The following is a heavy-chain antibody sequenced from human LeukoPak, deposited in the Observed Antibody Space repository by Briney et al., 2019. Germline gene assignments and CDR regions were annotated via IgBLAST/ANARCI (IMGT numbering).Heavy chain of an antibody. J-gene: IGHJ4*02. D-gene: IGHD5-18*01. CDR1: GVSISSSNSY. Sequence: SETLSLTCTVSGVSISSSNSYWGWIRQPPGTGLEWIGSVYYSGNTHYNPSLKRRVTISVDTSKNQFSLRLSSVTAADTAVYYCIPIVRTDTTIDLYWGPGTLVTVSS. CDR3: IPIVRTDTTIDLY. V-gene: IGHV4-39*01. CDR2: VYYSGNT.